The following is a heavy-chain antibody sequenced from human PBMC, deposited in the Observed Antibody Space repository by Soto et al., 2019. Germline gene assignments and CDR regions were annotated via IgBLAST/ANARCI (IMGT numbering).Heavy chain of an antibody. CDR1: GVAVSDKTYY. D-gene: IGHD2-15*01. J-gene: IGHJ4*02. CDR2: VYYSGAT. V-gene: IGHV4-61*01. Sequence: PSETLSLTCAVSGVAVSDKTYYWIWSRQPPLKRLEVIGYVYYSGATNYNASLKSRVTVAVERYKKRFSLRLSSVTSEETAIYYCAPNTDVPNTPRSRSFFDYWGQGTLVSVSS. CDR3: APNTDVPNTPRSRSFFDY.